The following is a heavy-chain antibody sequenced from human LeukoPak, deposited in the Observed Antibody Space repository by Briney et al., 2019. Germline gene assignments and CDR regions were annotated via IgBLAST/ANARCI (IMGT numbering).Heavy chain of an antibody. CDR3: AGLVFVWFGEFGRFDP. CDR2: IYYSGST. J-gene: IGHJ5*02. D-gene: IGHD3-10*01. V-gene: IGHV4-39*01. Sequence: SETLSLTCTVSGGSISSSSYYWGWIRQPPGKGLEWIGSIYYSGSTYYNPSPKSRVTISVDTSKNQFSLKLSSVTAADTAVYYCAGLVFVWFGEFGRFDPWGQGTLVTVSS. CDR1: GGSISSSSYY.